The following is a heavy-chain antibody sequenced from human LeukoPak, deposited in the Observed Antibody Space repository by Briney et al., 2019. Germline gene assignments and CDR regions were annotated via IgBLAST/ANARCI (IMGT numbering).Heavy chain of an antibody. D-gene: IGHD3-22*01. CDR1: GYTFTGYY. CDR2: INPNSGGT. J-gene: IGHJ1*01. Sequence: ASVKVSCKASGYTFTGYYMHWVRQAPGQGLEWMGWINPNSGGTNYAQKFQGRVTMTRDTSISTAYMELSWLRSDDTAMYYYAREDFYDSSGYYKNKEYFQHWGQGTLVTVSS. CDR3: AREDFYDSSGYYKNKEYFQH. V-gene: IGHV1-2*02.